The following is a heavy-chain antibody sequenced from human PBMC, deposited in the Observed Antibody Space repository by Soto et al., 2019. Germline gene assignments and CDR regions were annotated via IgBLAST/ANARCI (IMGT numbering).Heavy chain of an antibody. J-gene: IGHJ4*02. Sequence: QLQLQESGPGLVKPSETLSLTCTVSGGSISISSYYWGWIRQPPGKGLEWIGSIYYSGSTYYNPSLKSRVTISVDTSKKQFSLRLSSVTAADTAVYYCARRGGYSGYDVQFGFDYWGQGTLVTVSS. V-gene: IGHV4-39*01. D-gene: IGHD5-12*01. CDR3: ARRGGYSGYDVQFGFDY. CDR1: GGSISISSYY. CDR2: IYYSGST.